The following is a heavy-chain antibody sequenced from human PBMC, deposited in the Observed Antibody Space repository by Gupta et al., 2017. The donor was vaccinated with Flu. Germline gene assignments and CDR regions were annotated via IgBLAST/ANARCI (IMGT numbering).Heavy chain of an antibody. V-gene: IGHV1-2*06. CDR2: INPDTGGT. CDR3: ARDRLRHGYISDDNWFDP. D-gene: IGHD5-24*01. Sequence: QVQLVQSGAEVKKPGASVKVSCKASGYIFTAYYMHWVRQAPGQGLEWMGRINPDTGGTNYAENFQGRVTMTRDTSISAAYMELSRLTSDDTAVYYCARDRLRHGYISDDNWFDPWGQGTLVTVSS. CDR1: GYIFTAYY. J-gene: IGHJ5*02.